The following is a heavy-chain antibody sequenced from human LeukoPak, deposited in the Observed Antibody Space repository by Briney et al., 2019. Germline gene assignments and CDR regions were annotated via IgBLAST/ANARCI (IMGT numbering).Heavy chain of an antibody. J-gene: IGHJ5*02. Sequence: SETLSLTCTVSGGSISSSSYYWGWIRQPPGKGLEWIGSIYYSGSTYYNPSFKSRVTISVDKSKNQFSLKLSSVTAADTAVYYCARVMAGRGWLDPWGQGTLVTVSS. V-gene: IGHV4-39*07. CDR2: IYYSGST. D-gene: IGHD6-19*01. CDR3: ARVMAGRGWLDP. CDR1: GGSISSSSYY.